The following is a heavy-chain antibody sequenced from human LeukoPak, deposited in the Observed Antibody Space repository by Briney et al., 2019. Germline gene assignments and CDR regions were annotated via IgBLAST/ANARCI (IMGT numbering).Heavy chain of an antibody. V-gene: IGHV4-4*02. CDR3: ARVYSSSWYGSEDY. CDR1: GGSISSSNW. D-gene: IGHD6-13*01. J-gene: IGHJ4*02. CDR2: IYHSGST. Sequence: SETLSLTCAVSGGSISSSNWWSWVRQPPGKGLEWIGEIYHSGSTNYIPSLESRVTISVDKSKNQFSLKLSSVTAADTAVYYCARVYSSSWYGSEDYWGQGTLVTVSS.